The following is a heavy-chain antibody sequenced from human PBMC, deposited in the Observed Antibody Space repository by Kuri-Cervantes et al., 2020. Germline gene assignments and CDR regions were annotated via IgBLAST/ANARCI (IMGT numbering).Heavy chain of an antibody. Sequence: SETLSLTCTVSGGSISSYYWSWIRQPPGKGLEWIGYIYYSGSTNYNPSLKSRVTISVDTSKNQLSLKLSSVTAADTAVYYCARDRSSGYYNYYYGMDVWGQGTTVTVSS. CDR3: ARDRSSGYYNYYYGMDV. V-gene: IGHV4-59*01. CDR2: IYYSGST. D-gene: IGHD3-22*01. J-gene: IGHJ6*02. CDR1: GGSISSYY.